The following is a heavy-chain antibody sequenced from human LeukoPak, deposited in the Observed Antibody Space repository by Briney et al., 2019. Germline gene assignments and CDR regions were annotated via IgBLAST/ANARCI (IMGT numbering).Heavy chain of an antibody. CDR1: GFTFSSYG. J-gene: IGHJ4*02. V-gene: IGHV3-30*18. CDR2: ISYDGSNK. D-gene: IGHD5-18*01. Sequence: GGSLRLSCAASGFTFSSYGMRWVRQAPGKGLEWVAVISYDGSNKYYADSVKGRFTISRDNSKNTLYLQMNSLRAEDTAVYYCAKDPGSYGRGYWGQGTLVTVSS. CDR3: AKDPGSYGRGY.